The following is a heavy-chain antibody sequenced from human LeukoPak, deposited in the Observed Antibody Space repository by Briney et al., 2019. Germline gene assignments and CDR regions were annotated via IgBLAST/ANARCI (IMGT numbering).Heavy chain of an antibody. V-gene: IGHV3-30*18. CDR3: AKDRHGFSGYDLNY. D-gene: IGHD5-12*01. CDR2: ISYDGSNK. J-gene: IGHJ4*02. Sequence: GGSLRLSCAASGFTFSSYGMHWVRQAPGKGLEWVAVISYDGSNKYYADSVKGRFTISRDNSKNTLYLQMNSLRAEDTAAYYCAKDRHGFSGYDLNYWGQGTLVTVSS. CDR1: GFTFSSYG.